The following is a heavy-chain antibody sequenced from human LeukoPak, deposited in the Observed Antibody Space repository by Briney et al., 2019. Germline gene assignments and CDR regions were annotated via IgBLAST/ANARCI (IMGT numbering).Heavy chain of an antibody. CDR1: GYTFTSYG. Sequence: ASVKVSCKASGYTFTSYGISWVRQAPGQGLEWMGWISAYNGNTNYAQKLQGRVTITTDTSTSTAYMELRSLRSDDTAVYYCARDRGVRHYYDSSGYPVWGQGTLVTVSS. V-gene: IGHV1-18*01. J-gene: IGHJ4*02. D-gene: IGHD3-22*01. CDR3: ARDRGVRHYYDSSGYPV. CDR2: ISAYNGNT.